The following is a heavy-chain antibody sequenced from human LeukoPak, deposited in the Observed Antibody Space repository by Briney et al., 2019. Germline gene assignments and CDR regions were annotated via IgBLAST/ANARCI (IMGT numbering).Heavy chain of an antibody. J-gene: IGHJ5*02. D-gene: IGHD2-2*01. CDR2: ISYNGST. Sequence: SETLSLTCTVPGGSISSSDYSWTWIRQRPGKGLEWIGYISYNGSTYYKPSLKSRVTISADTSKSQFFLKLTSVTAADTAIYYCARKVVPVGVPAWWFDPWGQGTLVIVSS. V-gene: IGHV4-31*03. CDR3: ARKVVPVGVPAWWFDP. CDR1: GGSISSSDYS.